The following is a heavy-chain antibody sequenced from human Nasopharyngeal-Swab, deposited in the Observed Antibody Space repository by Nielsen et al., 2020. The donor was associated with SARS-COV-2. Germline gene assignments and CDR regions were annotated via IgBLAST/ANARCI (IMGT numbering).Heavy chain of an antibody. J-gene: IGHJ4*02. CDR3: ARFYYDNSGPRGFDY. Sequence: GESLKISCAASGFTVSSNYMNWVRQAPGKGLEWVSYISSSSSTIYYADSVKGRFTISRDNAKNSLYLQMSSLRDEDTAVYYCARFYYDNSGPRGFDYWGQGTLVTVSS. D-gene: IGHD3-22*01. CDR1: GFTVSSNY. CDR2: ISSSSSTI. V-gene: IGHV3-48*02.